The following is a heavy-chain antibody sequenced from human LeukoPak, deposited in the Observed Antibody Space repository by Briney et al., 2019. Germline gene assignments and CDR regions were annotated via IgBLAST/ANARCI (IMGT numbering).Heavy chain of an antibody. CDR2: ISYDGSNK. Sequence: GGSLRLSCAASGFTFSSCGMQWVRQAPGKGLEWVAVISYDGSNKYYADSVKGRFTISRDNSKNTLYLQMNSLRAEDTAVYYCAKAGGYSSGWYDYWGQGTLVTVSS. CDR3: AKAGGYSSGWYDY. J-gene: IGHJ4*02. CDR1: GFTFSSCG. V-gene: IGHV3-30*18. D-gene: IGHD6-19*01.